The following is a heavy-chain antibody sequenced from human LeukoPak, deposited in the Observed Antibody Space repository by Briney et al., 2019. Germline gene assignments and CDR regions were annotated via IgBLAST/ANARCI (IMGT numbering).Heavy chain of an antibody. V-gene: IGHV4-59*11. D-gene: IGHD3-22*01. CDR3: ARDYYDSRGEAFDI. CDR2: IFYVGST. Sequence: SETLSLTCTVSGDSIGSHYWSWIRQPPGKGLEWIGYIFYVGSTNYNPSLKSRVTISVDTFKNQFSLKLNSVTAADTAVYYCARDYYDSRGEAFDIWGQGKMVTVSS. J-gene: IGHJ3*02. CDR1: GDSIGSHY.